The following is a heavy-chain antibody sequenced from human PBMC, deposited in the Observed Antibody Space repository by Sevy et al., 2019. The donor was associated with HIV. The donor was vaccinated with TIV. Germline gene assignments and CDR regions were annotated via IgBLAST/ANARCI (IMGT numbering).Heavy chain of an antibody. CDR3: ASDYS. J-gene: IGHJ4*02. Sequence: GALRLFCSSSGFLFSNFWMTLVRPGPGKGVGWVATINQHGSDKYYVDSVKGRFTISRDNAKNSVYLQMSSLRVEDTAMYYCASDYSWGQGTLVTVSS. V-gene: IGHV3-7*01. CDR2: INQHGSDK. CDR1: GFLFSNFW.